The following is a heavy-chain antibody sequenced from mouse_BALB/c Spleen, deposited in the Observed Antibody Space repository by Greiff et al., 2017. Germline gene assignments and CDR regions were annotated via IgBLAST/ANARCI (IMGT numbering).Heavy chain of an antibody. CDR1: GYSITSGYY. CDR2: ISYDGSN. D-gene: IGHD1-1*01. Sequence: DVKLQESGPGLVKPSQSLSLTCSVTGYSITSGYYWNWIRQFPGNKLEWMGYISYDGSNNYNPSLKNRISITRDTSKNQFFLKLNSVTTEDTATYYCAREDTTVVATDYWGQGTTLTVSS. CDR3: AREDTTVVATDY. J-gene: IGHJ2*01. V-gene: IGHV3-6*02.